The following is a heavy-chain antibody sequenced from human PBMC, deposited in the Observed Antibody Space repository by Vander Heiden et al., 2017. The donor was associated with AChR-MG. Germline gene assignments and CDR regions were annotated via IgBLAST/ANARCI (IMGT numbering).Heavy chain of an antibody. V-gene: IGHV3-48*02. CDR3: ARGPVATIPYLYYFDY. D-gene: IGHD5-12*01. CDR2: ISSSSSTI. Sequence: EVRLVESGGALVLPGGSLSLSCAASGFPFNRDSMNWVRQAPGKGLEWVSYISSSSSTIYYADSVKGRVTISRDNAKNSLYLQMNSLRDEDTAVYHCARGPVATIPYLYYFDYWGQGTLVTVSS. J-gene: IGHJ4*02. CDR1: GFPFNRDS.